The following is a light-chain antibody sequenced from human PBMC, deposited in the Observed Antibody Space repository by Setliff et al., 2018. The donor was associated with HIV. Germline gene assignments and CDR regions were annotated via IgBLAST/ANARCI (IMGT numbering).Light chain of an antibody. CDR2: DVS. Sequence: QSALTQPASVSGSPGQSITISRTGTSSDVGGYNYVSWYQQHPGKAPKLMIYDVSNRPSGVSNRFSGSKSGNTASLTISGLQAEDEADYYCSSYTSSSLYVFGTGTKV. CDR3: SSYTSSSLYV. J-gene: IGLJ1*01. CDR1: SSDVGGYNY. V-gene: IGLV2-14*01.